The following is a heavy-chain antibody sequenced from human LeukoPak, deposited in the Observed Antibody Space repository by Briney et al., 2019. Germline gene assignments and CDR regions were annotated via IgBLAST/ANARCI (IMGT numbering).Heavy chain of an antibody. J-gene: IGHJ4*02. CDR2: IKQDGSAK. CDR3: ARPPLAEQYYYGSGSYYGFDY. V-gene: IGHV3-7*01. Sequence: GGSLRLSCPASGFTFSNYYMSWVRQPPGKGLEWVANIKQDGSAKYYVDSVKGRFTISRDNAKNSLYLQMNSLRAEDTAVYYCARPPLAEQYYYGSGSYYGFDYWGQGTLVTVSS. D-gene: IGHD3-10*01. CDR1: GFTFSNYY.